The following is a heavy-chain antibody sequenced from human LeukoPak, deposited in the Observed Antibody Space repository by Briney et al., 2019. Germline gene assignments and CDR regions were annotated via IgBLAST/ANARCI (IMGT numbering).Heavy chain of an antibody. D-gene: IGHD2-2*01. Sequence: GGSLRLSCAASGFTFSSYWMSWVCQAPGKGLEWVANIKQDGSEKYYVDSVKGRFTISRDNAKNSLYLQMNSLRAEDTAVYYCARGPPVVPAAMRYYYYYGMDVWGQGTTVTVSS. CDR3: ARGPPVVPAAMRYYYYYGMDV. J-gene: IGHJ6*02. V-gene: IGHV3-7*03. CDR2: IKQDGSEK. CDR1: GFTFSSYW.